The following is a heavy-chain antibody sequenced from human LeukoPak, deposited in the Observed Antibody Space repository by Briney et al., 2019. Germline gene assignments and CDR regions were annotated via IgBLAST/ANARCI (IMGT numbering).Heavy chain of an antibody. J-gene: IGHJ5*02. Sequence: PGGSLRLSCAASGFTFSSYAMHWVRQAPGKGLEWVAVISYDGSNKYYADSVKGRFTISRDNSKNTLYLQMNSLRAEDTAVYYCARAPSYDNLTGYYPAWGQGTLVTVSS. CDR2: ISYDGSNK. V-gene: IGHV3-30*04. CDR1: GFTFSSYA. D-gene: IGHD3-9*01. CDR3: ARAPSYDNLTGYYPA.